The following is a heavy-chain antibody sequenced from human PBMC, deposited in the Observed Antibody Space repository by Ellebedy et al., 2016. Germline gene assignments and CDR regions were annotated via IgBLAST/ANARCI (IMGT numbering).Heavy chain of an antibody. J-gene: IGHJ4*02. V-gene: IGHV4-59*01. CDR3: ARSGYTIPSFDS. Sequence: SETLSLTCTVSGGSISSDYWSWIRQPPGKGLEWIGYIYYTGITKNNPSLKSRVTISVDTSKNQFSLRLSSVTAADTAVYYCARSGYTIPSFDSWGQGTLVTVSS. CDR1: GGSISSDY. D-gene: IGHD5-12*01. CDR2: IYYTGIT.